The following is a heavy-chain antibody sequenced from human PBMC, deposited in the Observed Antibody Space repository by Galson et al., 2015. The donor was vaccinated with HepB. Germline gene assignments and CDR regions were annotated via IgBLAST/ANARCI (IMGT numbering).Heavy chain of an antibody. CDR2: ISYDGSNK. V-gene: IGHV3-30*18. CDR1: GFTFSSYG. D-gene: IGHD1-7*01. CDR3: AKGVEVPRYYYYYMDV. J-gene: IGHJ6*03. Sequence: SLRLSCAASGFTFSSYGMHWVRQAPGKGLEWVAVISYDGSNKYYADSVKGRFTISRDNSKNTLYLQMNSLRAEDTAVYYCAKGVEVPRYYYYYMDVWGKGTTVTVSS.